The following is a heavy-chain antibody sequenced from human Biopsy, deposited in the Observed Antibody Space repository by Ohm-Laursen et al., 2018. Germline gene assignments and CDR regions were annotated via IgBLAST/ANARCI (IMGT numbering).Heavy chain of an antibody. CDR3: ALAAAQTVTHFDY. Sequence: GSLRLSCAASGFTFSSYAMTWFRQAPGKGLEWVSTISGNSDTIYDADSVKGRFTISRDNSKNTLYLQMNSLRADDTAVYYCALAAAQTVTHFDYWGQGTLVTVSS. V-gene: IGHV3-23*01. CDR2: ISGNSDTI. J-gene: IGHJ4*02. D-gene: IGHD4-17*01. CDR1: GFTFSSYA.